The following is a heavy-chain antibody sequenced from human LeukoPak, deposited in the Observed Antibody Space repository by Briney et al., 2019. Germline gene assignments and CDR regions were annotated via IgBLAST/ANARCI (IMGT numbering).Heavy chain of an antibody. J-gene: IGHJ3*02. CDR3: AKLMITFGGVIVGNAFDI. CDR2: ISGSGSST. Sequence: PGGSLRLSCAASGFTFSSYAMSWVRQAPGKGLEWVSVISGSGSSTYYADSVKGRFTISRDNSKNTLYLQMNSLRAEDTAVYYCAKLMITFGGVIVGNAFDIWGQGTMVTVSS. V-gene: IGHV3-23*01. D-gene: IGHD3-16*02. CDR1: GFTFSSYA.